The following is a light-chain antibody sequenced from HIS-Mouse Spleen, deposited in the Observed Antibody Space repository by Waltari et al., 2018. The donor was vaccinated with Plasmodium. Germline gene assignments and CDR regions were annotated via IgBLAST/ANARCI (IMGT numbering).Light chain of an antibody. CDR3: QQYNNWPPWT. CDR2: GAS. V-gene: IGKV3-15*01. J-gene: IGKJ1*01. Sequence: EIVLTQPPATLSVSPGERATLSCRASQSVSSNLAGYQQKPGQAPRLLIYGASTRATGIPARFSGSGSGTEFTLTISRMQSEDFAVYYCQQYNNWPPWTFGQGTKVEIK. CDR1: QSVSSN.